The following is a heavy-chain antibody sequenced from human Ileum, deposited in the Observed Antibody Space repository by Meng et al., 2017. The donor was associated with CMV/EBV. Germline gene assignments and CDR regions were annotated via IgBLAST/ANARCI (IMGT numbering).Heavy chain of an antibody. V-gene: IGHV4-61*02. CDR3: AREMSRTGFFDY. CDR2: IHISGAT. CDR1: GGSIGSGDYY. Sequence: QAQLQESGPGLVEPSETLSLTCTVSGGSIGSGDYYWSWIRQPAGKGLEWIGRIHISGATNYNPSLKSRVTMSVDTSKNQFSLKVRSVTAADTAVYYCAREMSRTGFFDYWGQGNLVTVSS. D-gene: IGHD1-1*01. J-gene: IGHJ4*02.